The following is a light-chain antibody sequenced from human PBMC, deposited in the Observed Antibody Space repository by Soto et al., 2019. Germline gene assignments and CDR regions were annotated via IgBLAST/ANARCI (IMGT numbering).Light chain of an antibody. V-gene: IGKV3-15*01. J-gene: IGKJ4*01. CDR1: QSVRSY. CDR2: GAS. CDR3: QQYNNWPLT. Sequence: EIVMTQSPATLSVSPGERATLSCGASQSVRSYLAWYQQKPGQAPRLLIHGASIRAPGIPARFSGRGSGTDFTLTISSLQSGDFAVYYCQQYNNWPLTFGGGTKVDIK.